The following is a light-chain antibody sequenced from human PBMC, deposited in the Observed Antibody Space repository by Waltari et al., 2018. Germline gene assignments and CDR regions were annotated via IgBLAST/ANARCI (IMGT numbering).Light chain of an antibody. CDR3: QQYYSTPLT. CDR2: WAA. CDR1: RSVLYSSNNKNY. J-gene: IGKJ4*01. Sequence: DIVMTQSPDSLAVSLGERATINCKSSRSVLYSSNNKNYLAWYQQKPGQPPKLLIYWAATRESGVPDRFSGSGSGTDFTLTISSLQAEDVAVYYSQQYYSTPLTFGGGTKVEIK. V-gene: IGKV4-1*01.